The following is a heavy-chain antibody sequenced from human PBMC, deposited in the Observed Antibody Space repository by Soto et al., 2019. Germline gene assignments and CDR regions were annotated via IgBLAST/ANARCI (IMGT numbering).Heavy chain of an antibody. V-gene: IGHV2-5*02. CDR2: IYWDDDK. Sequence: QITLKESGPTLVNPTQTLTLTCTCSGFSLTSSGVGVGWIRQAPGKSLEWLAIIYWDDDKRYSPSLKSRLAITKDTSKNEVVLTMTNVNPVDTATYYCAHRIFTSGSFSAFDVWGQGTLVTVSS. CDR1: GFSLTSSGVG. D-gene: IGHD3-10*01. CDR3: AHRIFTSGSFSAFDV. J-gene: IGHJ3*01.